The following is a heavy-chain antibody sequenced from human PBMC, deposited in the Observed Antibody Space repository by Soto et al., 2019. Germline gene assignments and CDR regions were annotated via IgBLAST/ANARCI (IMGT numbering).Heavy chain of an antibody. D-gene: IGHD3-22*01. CDR2: IYTCGST. Sequence: KPSETLSLTCTVSGGSISSYYWSWIRQPAGKGLEWIGRIYTCGSTNYNPSLKSRVTMSVDTSKNQFSLKLSSVTAADTAVYYCARGRYYDSSGNFDYWGQGTLVTVSS. V-gene: IGHV4-4*07. CDR3: ARGRYYDSSGNFDY. CDR1: GGSISSYY. J-gene: IGHJ4*02.